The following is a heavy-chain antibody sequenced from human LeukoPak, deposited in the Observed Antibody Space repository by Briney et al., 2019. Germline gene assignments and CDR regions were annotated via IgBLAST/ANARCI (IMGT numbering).Heavy chain of an antibody. Sequence: ASVKVSCKASGYTFTSYGFSWVRQAPGQGLEWMGWISAYNGNTNYAQKFQGRVTMTTDTSTSTAYMELRSLRSDDTAVYYSARDYRSGSLGGAFEIWGQGTMVTVSS. V-gene: IGHV1-18*01. D-gene: IGHD1-26*01. J-gene: IGHJ3*02. CDR3: ARDYRSGSLGGAFEI. CDR1: GYTFTSYG. CDR2: ISAYNGNT.